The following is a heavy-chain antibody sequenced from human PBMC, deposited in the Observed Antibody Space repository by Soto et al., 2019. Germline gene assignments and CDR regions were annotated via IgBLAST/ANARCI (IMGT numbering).Heavy chain of an antibody. J-gene: IGHJ4*02. D-gene: IGHD2-15*01. CDR3: VKGSEVARQELDY. V-gene: IGHV3-30*18. CDR2: ISFDGSDK. CDR1: GFSFSNCG. Sequence: QVQLVESGGGVVQPGRSLRLSCAASGFSFSNCGMHWVRQAPGKGLEWVAAISFDGSDKYYLESVKGRFTISRDNSKITLFLQMNSLRVEDTAVYYCVKGSEVARQELDYWGQGTLVTVSS.